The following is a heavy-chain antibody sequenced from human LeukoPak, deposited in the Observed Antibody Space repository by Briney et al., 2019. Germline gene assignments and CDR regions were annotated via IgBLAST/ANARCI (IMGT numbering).Heavy chain of an antibody. D-gene: IGHD2-21*02. J-gene: IGHJ3*02. CDR1: GGSFSGYY. CDR3: ARQSPLAYCGADCYLDGFDI. CDR2: INHSESN. V-gene: IGHV4-34*01. Sequence: PSETLSLTCAVYGGSFSGYYWSWIPKPPGKGLEWIGEINHSESNNYRPSLKSRVHIFVDTCKDQFSLKLSSVTAADTGVYYCARQSPLAYCGADCYLDGFDIWGQGTMVTVSS.